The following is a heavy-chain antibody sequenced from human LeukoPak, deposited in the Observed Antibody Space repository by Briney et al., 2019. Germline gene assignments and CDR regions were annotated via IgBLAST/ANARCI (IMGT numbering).Heavy chain of an antibody. CDR1: GYTFTSYG. CDR3: ARVDYYDSSGYTMGWYFDL. V-gene: IGHV1-18*01. Sequence: ASVKVSCKASGYTFTSYGISWVRQAPGQGLEWMGWISAYNGNTNYAQKLQGRVTMTTDTSTSTAYMELGSLRSDDTAVYYCARVDYYDSSGYTMGWYFDLWGRGTLVTVSS. D-gene: IGHD3-22*01. CDR2: ISAYNGNT. J-gene: IGHJ2*01.